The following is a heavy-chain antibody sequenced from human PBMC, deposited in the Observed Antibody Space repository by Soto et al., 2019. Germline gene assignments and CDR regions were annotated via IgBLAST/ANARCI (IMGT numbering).Heavy chain of an antibody. CDR2: IYYSGST. Sequence: SETLSLTXTVSGGSISSSSYYWGWIRQPPGKGLEWIGSIYYSGSTYYNPSLKSRVTISVDTSKNQFSLKLSSVTAADTAVYYCAREYVVTSAFDIWGQGTMVTV. V-gene: IGHV4-39*01. CDR3: AREYVVTSAFDI. CDR1: GGSISSSSYY. J-gene: IGHJ3*02. D-gene: IGHD2-21*02.